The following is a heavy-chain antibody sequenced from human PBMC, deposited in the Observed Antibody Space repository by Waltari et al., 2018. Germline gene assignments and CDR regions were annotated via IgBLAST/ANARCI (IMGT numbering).Heavy chain of an antibody. CDR1: GYTFSNYG. Sequence: VQLEQSGPELKMPGASVKGSCKSSGYTFSNYGLPWVRQAPGQGLEWMGWISPYNYEPQYTQKLQGRFTMTTDTLLNTAYMELRSLTSDDTAVYYCVRDRDPANPTPTNNFFDPWGQGTLVTVSS. CDR3: VRDRDPANPTPTNNFFDP. V-gene: IGHV1-18*01. J-gene: IGHJ5*02. D-gene: IGHD2-15*01. CDR2: ISPYNYEP.